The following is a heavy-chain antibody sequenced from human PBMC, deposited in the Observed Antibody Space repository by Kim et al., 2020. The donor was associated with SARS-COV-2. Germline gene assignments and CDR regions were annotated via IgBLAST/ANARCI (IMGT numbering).Heavy chain of an antibody. CDR2: T. D-gene: IGHD2-2*01. CDR3: ARGVVPAEFDY. J-gene: IGHJ4*02. Sequence: TKYSQKFQGRVTITRDTSASTAYMELSSLRSEDTAVYYCARGVVPAEFDYWGQGTLVTVSS. V-gene: IGHV1-3*01.